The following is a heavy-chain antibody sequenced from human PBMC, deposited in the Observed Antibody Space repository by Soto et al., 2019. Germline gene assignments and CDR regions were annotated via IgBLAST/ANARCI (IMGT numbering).Heavy chain of an antibody. J-gene: IGHJ3*02. Sequence: GGSLRLSCAASEFTFRSYWMSWVRQAPGKGLEWVANIKEDGSEKYYVDSVKGRFTISRDNAKNSLYLQMNSLRAEDTAVYFCARGDYYDTSGPFSDAFDIWGQGTMVTVSS. CDR3: ARGDYYDTSGPFSDAFDI. CDR2: IKEDGSEK. D-gene: IGHD3-22*01. CDR1: EFTFRSYW. V-gene: IGHV3-7*04.